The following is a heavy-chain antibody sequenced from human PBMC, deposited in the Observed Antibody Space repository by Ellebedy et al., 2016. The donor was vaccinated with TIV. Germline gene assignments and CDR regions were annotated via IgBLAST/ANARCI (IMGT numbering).Heavy chain of an antibody. V-gene: IGHV3-30*04. D-gene: IGHD4-17*01. J-gene: IGHJ4*02. CDR2: ISYDGRNK. CDR1: GFTFRNYA. CDR3: ARDPGDYYLDF. Sequence: LSLTCAASGFTFRNYAMHWVRQAPGKGLEWVAVISYDGRNKYYADSVKGRFTISRDNSKNTLYPQMNSLRAEDTAVYYCARDPGDYYLDFWGQGTLVTVSS.